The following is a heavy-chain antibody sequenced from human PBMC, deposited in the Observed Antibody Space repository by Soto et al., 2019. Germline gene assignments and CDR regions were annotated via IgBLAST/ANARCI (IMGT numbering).Heavy chain of an antibody. CDR2: IYYSGST. J-gene: IGHJ4*02. V-gene: IGHV4-39*01. CDR3: ARQYYYDRTGRYDY. CDR1: GGSTSGSRYY. Sequence: PETLSLTCTGSGGSTSGSRYYWGWLRQPPGKELEWIGSIYYSGSTYYNPSLKSRVTISIDTSRNQFSLKLISVTAADTAVYYCARQYYYDRTGRYDYWGQGTLVTVSS. D-gene: IGHD3-22*01.